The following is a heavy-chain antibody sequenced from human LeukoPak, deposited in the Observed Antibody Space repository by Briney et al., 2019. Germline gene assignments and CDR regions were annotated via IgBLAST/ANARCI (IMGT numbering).Heavy chain of an antibody. J-gene: IGHJ4*02. D-gene: IGHD3-22*01. CDR3: ARTTTYYYDSSGLGYFDY. V-gene: IGHV1-3*03. CDR1: GYTFTSYA. Sequence: VASVKVSCKASGYTFTSYAMHWVRQAPGQRLEWMGWINAGNGNTKYSQEFQGRVTITRDTSASTAYMELSSLRSEDMAVYYCARTTTYYYDSSGLGYFDYWGQGTLVTVSS. CDR2: INAGNGNT.